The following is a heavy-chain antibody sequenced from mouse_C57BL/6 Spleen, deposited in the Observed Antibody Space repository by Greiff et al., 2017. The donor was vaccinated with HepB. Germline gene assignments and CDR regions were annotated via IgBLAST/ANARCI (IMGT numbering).Heavy chain of an antibody. J-gene: IGHJ4*01. CDR2: IYPGSGSN. CDR1: GYTFTSYW. Sequence: QVQLQQPGAELVKPGASVKMSCKASGYTFTSYWITWVKQRPGQGLEWIGDIYPGSGSNNYNAKFKSKATMTVDTSYSTAYMQLSSLTSEDSAVYYCAMLGSNYEVYYAMDYWGQGTSVTVSS. CDR3: AMLGSNYEVYYAMDY. D-gene: IGHD2-5*01. V-gene: IGHV1-55*01.